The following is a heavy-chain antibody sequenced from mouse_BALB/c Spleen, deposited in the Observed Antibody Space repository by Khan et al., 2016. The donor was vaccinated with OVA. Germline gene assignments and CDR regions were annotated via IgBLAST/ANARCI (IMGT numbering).Heavy chain of an antibody. V-gene: IGHV1-7*01. J-gene: IGHJ2*01. CDR3: TRDGIDY. CDR2: INPTSGYT. D-gene: IGHD2-3*01. Sequence: QVQLKESGAALAKPGASVKMSCKASGYTFSTYWMHWVKQRPGQGLEWIGYINPTSGYTDYNEKFKDKATLSADKSSSTAYMQLSRLTSEDSAVYYCTRDGIDYWGQGTTLTVSS. CDR1: GYTFSTYW.